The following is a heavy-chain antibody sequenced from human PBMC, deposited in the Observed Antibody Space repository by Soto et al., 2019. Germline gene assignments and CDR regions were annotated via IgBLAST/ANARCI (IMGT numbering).Heavy chain of an antibody. CDR1: GFTFSSYW. CDR3: ARGYTWFDH. V-gene: IGHV3-7*01. D-gene: IGHD5-18*01. Sequence: GGSLRLSCAASGFTFSSYWTTWVSQAPGKGLEWVANIKQDGSEKYYVDPVKGRFTISRDNAKNSLYLQMNSLRAEDTAVYYCARGYTWFDHWGQGTLVTVSS. CDR2: IKQDGSEK. J-gene: IGHJ5*02.